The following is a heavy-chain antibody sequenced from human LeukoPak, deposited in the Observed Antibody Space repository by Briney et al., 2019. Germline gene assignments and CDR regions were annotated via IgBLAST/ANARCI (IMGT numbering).Heavy chain of an antibody. Sequence: GGTLRLSCAASGFTFSSYAMSWVRQAPGKGLEWVSAISGSGGSTYYADSVKGRFTTSRDNSKNTLYLQMNSLRAEDTAVYYCAKRSAESSGHFDYWGQGTLVTVSS. D-gene: IGHD6-19*01. J-gene: IGHJ4*02. CDR1: GFTFSSYA. CDR2: ISGSGGST. V-gene: IGHV3-23*01. CDR3: AKRSAESSGHFDY.